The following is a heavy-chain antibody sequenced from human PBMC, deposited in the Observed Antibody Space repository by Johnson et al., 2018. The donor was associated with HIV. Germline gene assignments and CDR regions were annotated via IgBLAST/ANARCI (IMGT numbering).Heavy chain of an antibody. CDR3: ASPYYYASGTYYKEKPMDAFDI. CDR1: GFTFADYA. Sequence: VQLVESGGALEQPGRSLRLSCKASGFTFADYAMNWVRQAPGKGLVWVSRINSDGSSTSYADSVKGRFTISRDNSNNTLYLQMNSLRAEDTALYYCASPYYYASGTYYKEKPMDAFDIWGQGTMVTVSS. V-gene: IGHV3-74*02. J-gene: IGHJ3*02. CDR2: INSDGSST. D-gene: IGHD3-10*01.